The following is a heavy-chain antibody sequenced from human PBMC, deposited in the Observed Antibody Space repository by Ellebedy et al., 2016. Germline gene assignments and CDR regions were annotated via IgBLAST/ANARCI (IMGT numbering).Heavy chain of an antibody. J-gene: IGHJ4*02. V-gene: IGHV4-59*01. CDR1: GGSISSYY. CDR3: ARGDNSGWLLFDY. CDR2: IYYSGST. D-gene: IGHD6-19*01. Sequence: SETLSLTCTVSGGSISSYYWSWIRQPPGKGLEWIGYIYYSGSTNYTPSLKSRVAISVDTSKNQFSLKLTSVTAADTAIYYCARGDNSGWLLFDYWGQGTLVTVSS.